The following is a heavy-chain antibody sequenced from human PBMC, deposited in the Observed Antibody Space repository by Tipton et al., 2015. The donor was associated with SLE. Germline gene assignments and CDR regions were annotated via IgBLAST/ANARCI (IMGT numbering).Heavy chain of an antibody. V-gene: IGHV4-59*12. D-gene: IGHD5-12*01. CDR3: ARDPGGYGDH. CDR2: IYYSGST. CDR1: GGSISSYY. Sequence: TLSLTCTVSGGSISSYYWSWIRQPPGKGLEWIGYIYYSGSTNYNPSLKSRVTISVDTAKNQLSLKLTSVTAADTAVYFCARDPGGYGDHWGQGTLVTVSS. J-gene: IGHJ4*02.